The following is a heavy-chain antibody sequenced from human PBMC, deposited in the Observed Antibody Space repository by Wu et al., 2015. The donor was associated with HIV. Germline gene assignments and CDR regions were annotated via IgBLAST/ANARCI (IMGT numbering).Heavy chain of an antibody. J-gene: IGHJ4*02. Sequence: QVHLVQSGAEVKKPGASVKVSCKASGYTFTDYFVHWVRQAPGQNFEWMGWTNVNTGGTNYAPKFQGRVTMTRDTSISTAYMELNRLRYDDTAVYYCAKLINFVGYVADKSDYWGQGTLVSVSS. CDR3: AKLINFVGYVADKSDY. CDR1: GYTFTDYF. V-gene: IGHV1-2*02. CDR2: TNVNTGGT. D-gene: IGHD4/OR15-4a*01.